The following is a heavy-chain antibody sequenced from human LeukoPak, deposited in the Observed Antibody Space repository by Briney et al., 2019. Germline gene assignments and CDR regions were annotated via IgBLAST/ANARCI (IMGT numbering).Heavy chain of an antibody. CDR1: GGSISSSSYY. J-gene: IGHJ5*02. CDR3: ARHEGIAARPGWFDP. D-gene: IGHD6-6*01. V-gene: IGHV4-39*01. CDR2: IYYSGST. Sequence: SETLSLTCTVSGGSISSSSYYWGWIRQPPGKGLEWIGSIYYSGSTYYNPSLKSRVTISVDTSKNQFSLKLSSATAADTAVYYCARHEGIAARPGWFDPWGQGALVTVSS.